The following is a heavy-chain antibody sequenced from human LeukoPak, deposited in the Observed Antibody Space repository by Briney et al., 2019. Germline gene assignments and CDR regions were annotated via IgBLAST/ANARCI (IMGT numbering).Heavy chain of an antibody. V-gene: IGHV1-24*01. D-gene: IGHD3-22*01. CDR3: ATDSTVQYYYDSSGYLY. CDR1: GYTLTELS. J-gene: IGHJ4*02. Sequence: GASVKVSCKVSGYTLTELSMHWVRQAPGKGPEWMGGFDPEDGETIYAQKFQGRVTMTEDTSTDTAYMELSSLRSEDTAVYYCATDSTVQYYYDSSGYLYWGQGTLVTVSS. CDR2: FDPEDGET.